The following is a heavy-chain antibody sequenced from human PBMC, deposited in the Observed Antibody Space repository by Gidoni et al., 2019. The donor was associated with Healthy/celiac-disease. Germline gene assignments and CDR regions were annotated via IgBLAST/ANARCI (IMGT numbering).Heavy chain of an antibody. CDR1: GGTFSSYA. D-gene: IGHD6-13*01. V-gene: IGHV1-69*10. CDR3: ATSNEGQQLVFPYYYYGMDV. J-gene: IGHJ6*02. CDR2: IIPILGIA. Sequence: QVQLVQSGAEVKKPGSSVKVSCKASGGTFSSYAISWVRQAPGQGLEWMGGIIPILGIANYAQKFQGRVTITADKSTSTAYMELSSLRSEDTAVYYCATSNEGQQLVFPYYYYGMDVWGQGTTVTVSS.